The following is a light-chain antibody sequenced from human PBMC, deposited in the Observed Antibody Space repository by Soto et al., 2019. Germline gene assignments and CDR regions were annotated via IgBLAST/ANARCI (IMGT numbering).Light chain of an antibody. CDR3: QSYDSSLSADYV. CDR1: SSNIGAGYD. CDR2: GNS. Sequence: QSVLTQPPSVSGAPGQRVTISCTWSSSNIGAGYDVHWYQQPPGTAPKLLIYGNSNRPSGVPDRFSGSKSGTSASLAITGLQAEDEADYYCQSYDSSLSADYVFGTGTKVTVL. V-gene: IGLV1-40*01. J-gene: IGLJ1*01.